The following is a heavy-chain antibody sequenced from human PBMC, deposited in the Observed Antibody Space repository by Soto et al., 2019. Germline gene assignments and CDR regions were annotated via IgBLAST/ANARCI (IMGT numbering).Heavy chain of an antibody. Sequence: ASVKVSCKASGYTFTSYGISWVRQAPGQGLEWMGWISAYNGNTNYAQKLQGRVTMTTDTSTSTAYMELRSLRSDDMAVYYCATYSSSWYWFDPWGQGTLVTVSS. CDR2: ISAYNGNT. J-gene: IGHJ5*02. CDR1: GYTFTSYG. V-gene: IGHV1-18*03. D-gene: IGHD6-13*01. CDR3: ATYSSSWYWFDP.